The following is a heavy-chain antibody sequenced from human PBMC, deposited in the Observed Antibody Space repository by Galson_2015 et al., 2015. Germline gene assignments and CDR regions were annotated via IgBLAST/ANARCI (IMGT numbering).Heavy chain of an antibody. D-gene: IGHD2-15*01. CDR3: AREPYCSGGSCYGFDY. CDR1: GFTFSSYS. CDR2: IISSSSTI. Sequence: SLRLSCAASGFTFSSYSMNWVRQAPGKGLEWVSYIISSSSTIYYADSVKGRFTISRDNAKNSLYLQMNSLRDEDTAVYYCAREPYCSGGSCYGFDYWGQGTLVTVSS. V-gene: IGHV3-48*02. J-gene: IGHJ4*02.